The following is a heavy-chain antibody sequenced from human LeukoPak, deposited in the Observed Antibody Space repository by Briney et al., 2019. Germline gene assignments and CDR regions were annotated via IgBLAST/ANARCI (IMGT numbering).Heavy chain of an antibody. Sequence: PGGSLRLSCAASGFTFSTYWMQWVRQAPGRGLVWVSRISTDGSSTTYADSVKGRFTISRDNAKNTLYLQMNSLRAEDTAVYFCARALGQPYFDYWGQGALVTASS. V-gene: IGHV3-74*01. CDR1: GFTFSTYW. D-gene: IGHD7-27*01. J-gene: IGHJ4*02. CDR3: ARALGQPYFDY. CDR2: ISTDGSST.